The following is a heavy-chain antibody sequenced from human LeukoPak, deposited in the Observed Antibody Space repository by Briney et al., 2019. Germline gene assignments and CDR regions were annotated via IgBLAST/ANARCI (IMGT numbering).Heavy chain of an antibody. D-gene: IGHD3-10*01. V-gene: IGHV3-30*02. CDR1: GFTFSSYG. CDR2: IRYDGSNK. Sequence: AGGSLRLSCAASGFTFSSYGMHWVRQAPGKGLEWVAFIRYDGSNKYYADSVKGRFTISRDNSKNTLYLQMNSLRAEDTAVYYCAKVRALWFGELLNHYYMDVWGKGTTVTISS. CDR3: AKVRALWFGELLNHYYMDV. J-gene: IGHJ6*03.